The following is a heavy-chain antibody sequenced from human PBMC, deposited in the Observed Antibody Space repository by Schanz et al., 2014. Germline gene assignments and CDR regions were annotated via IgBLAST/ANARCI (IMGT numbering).Heavy chain of an antibody. D-gene: IGHD1-1*01. CDR1: GFTFSGFW. CDR3: ARGRVLES. CDR2: IKKDGSEK. V-gene: IGHV3-7*01. J-gene: IGHJ5*02. Sequence: EVQLAESGGGLVQPGGSLRLSCAASGFTFSGFWMTWVRQAPGKGLEWVANIKKDGSEKYYVDSVKGRFTISRDNAKNSLSLQMNSLRPEDSAVYYDARGRVLESWGQGTLVTVSS.